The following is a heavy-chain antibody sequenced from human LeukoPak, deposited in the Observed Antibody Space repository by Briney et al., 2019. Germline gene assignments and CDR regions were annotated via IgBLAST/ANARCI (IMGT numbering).Heavy chain of an antibody. CDR3: ARATATYSSSLVGYYYYYYMDV. J-gene: IGHJ6*03. CDR2: IYTSGST. CDR1: GGSISSYY. D-gene: IGHD6-6*01. V-gene: IGHV4-4*07. Sequence: PSETLSLTCTVSGGSISSYYWSWIRQPAGKGLEWIGRIYTSGSTNYNPSLKSRVTMSVDTSKNQFSLKLSSVTAADTAMYYCARATATYSSSLVGYYYYYYMDVWGKGTTVTVSS.